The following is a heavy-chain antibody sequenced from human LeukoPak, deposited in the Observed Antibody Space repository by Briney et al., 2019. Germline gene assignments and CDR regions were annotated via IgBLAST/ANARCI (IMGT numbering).Heavy chain of an antibody. CDR1: GYSISSGYY. J-gene: IGHJ4*02. V-gene: IGHV4-38-2*02. CDR2: IYHSGST. CDR3: ARGVDGNGYFDY. D-gene: IGHD2-8*01. Sequence: PSETLSLTCTVSGYSISSGYYWGWIRQPPVKGLEWIGSIYHSGSTYYNPSLKSRVTKSVDTSRNQFSLKLHSVTAADTAVYYCARGVDGNGYFDYWGQGTLVTVS.